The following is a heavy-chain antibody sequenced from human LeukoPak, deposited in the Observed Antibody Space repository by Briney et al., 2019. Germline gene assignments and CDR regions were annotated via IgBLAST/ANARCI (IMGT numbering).Heavy chain of an antibody. J-gene: IGHJ5*02. CDR2: IIPILGIA. CDR1: GGTFSSYA. Sequence: ASVKVSCKASGGTFSSYAISWVRQAPGQGLEWMGRIIPILGIANYAQKFQGRVTITADKSTSTAYMELSSLRSEDTAVYYCARDVDGSSSDWFDPWGQGTLVTVSS. CDR3: ARDVDGSSSDWFDP. V-gene: IGHV1-69*04. D-gene: IGHD6-13*01.